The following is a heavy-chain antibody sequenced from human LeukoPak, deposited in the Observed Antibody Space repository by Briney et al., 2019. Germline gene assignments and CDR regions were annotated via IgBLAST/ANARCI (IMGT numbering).Heavy chain of an antibody. D-gene: IGHD6-6*01. Sequence: SETLSLTCAVSGGSISSGSYSWSWIRQPPGKGLEWIGYIYPRGSTYYNPSLKSRVILSLDKSANQFSLNLSSVTAADTAVYYCARDVPYSSSSWGFDYWGQGTLVTVSS. V-gene: IGHV4-30-2*01. CDR3: ARDVPYSSSSWGFDY. CDR2: IYPRGST. J-gene: IGHJ4*02. CDR1: GGSISSGSYS.